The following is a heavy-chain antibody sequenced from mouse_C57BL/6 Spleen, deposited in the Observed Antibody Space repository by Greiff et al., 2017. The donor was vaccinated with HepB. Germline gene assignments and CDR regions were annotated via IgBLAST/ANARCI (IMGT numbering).Heavy chain of an antibody. CDR2: IDPSDSYT. Sequence: QVQLQQPGAELVMPGASVKLSCKASGYTFTSYWMHWVKQRPGQGLEWIGEIDPSDSYTNYNQKFKGKSTLTVDKSSSTAYMQLSSLTSEDSAVYYCARGGNYYGSSVYWYFDVWGTGTTVTVSS. V-gene: IGHV1-69*01. CDR1: GYTFTSYW. CDR3: ARGGNYYGSSVYWYFDV. D-gene: IGHD1-1*01. J-gene: IGHJ1*03.